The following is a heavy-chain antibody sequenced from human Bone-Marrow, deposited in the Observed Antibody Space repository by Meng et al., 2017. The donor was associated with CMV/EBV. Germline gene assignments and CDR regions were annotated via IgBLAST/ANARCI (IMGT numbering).Heavy chain of an antibody. CDR2: IRYDGSNK. J-gene: IGHJ6*02. V-gene: IGHV3-30*02. Sequence: GESLKISCAASGFTFSSYGMHWVRQAPGKGLEWVAFIRYDGSNKYYADSVKGRFTISRDNPKNTLYLQMNSLRAEDTAVYYCAKGPLVVPGVWGQGTTVTVSS. CDR3: AKGPLVVPGV. CDR1: GFTFSSYG. D-gene: IGHD2-2*01.